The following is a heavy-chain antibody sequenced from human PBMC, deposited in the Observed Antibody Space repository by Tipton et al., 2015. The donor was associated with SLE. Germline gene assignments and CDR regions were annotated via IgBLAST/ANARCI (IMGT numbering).Heavy chain of an antibody. CDR3: AKSSSSWPRYYYYDMDV. CDR1: GFTFSSYA. D-gene: IGHD6-13*01. J-gene: IGHJ6*02. Sequence: SLRLSCAASGFTFSSYAMSWVRQAPGKGLEWVSAISGSGGSTYYADSVKGRFTISRDNSKNTLYLQMNSLRAEDTAVYYCAKSSSSWPRYYYYDMDVWGQGTTVTVSS. CDR2: ISGSGGST. V-gene: IGHV3-23*01.